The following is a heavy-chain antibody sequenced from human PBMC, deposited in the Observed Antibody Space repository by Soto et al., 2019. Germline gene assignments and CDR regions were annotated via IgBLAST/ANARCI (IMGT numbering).Heavy chain of an antibody. V-gene: IGHV5-51*01. D-gene: IGHD3-3*01. CDR3: ARLARDCNKASCYYADH. CDR2: MYPGDSDT. Sequence: PAEFQNTSCTCSCYDFNTNWLSWVRQLPGRGLERVGIMYPGDSDTRYNPWLQGHVKHSDDVTASTAFLQWRSLETSDTGMYFWARLARDCNKASCYYADHWGQGTQVTVSS. J-gene: IGHJ4*02. CDR1: CYDFNTNW.